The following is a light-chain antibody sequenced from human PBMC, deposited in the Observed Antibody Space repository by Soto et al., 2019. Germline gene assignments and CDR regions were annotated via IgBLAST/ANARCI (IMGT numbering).Light chain of an antibody. CDR1: QSVSSN. V-gene: IGKV3-15*01. CDR2: GAY. J-gene: IGKJ5*01. CDR3: QQYSNWPPIT. Sequence: EIVMTQSLATLSVSPGDRATLSCRASQSVSSNLAWYQQKPGQAPRLLIYGAYTRATGIPARFSGSGSGTEFTLTIGSLQSEDFAVYFCQQYSNWPPITFGQGTRLEIK.